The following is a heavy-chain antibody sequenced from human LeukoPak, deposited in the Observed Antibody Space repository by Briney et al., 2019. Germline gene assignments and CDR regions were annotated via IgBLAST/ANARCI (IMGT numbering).Heavy chain of an antibody. Sequence: SETLSLTCTVSGGSISSSSYYWGWIRQPPGKGLEWIGSIYYSGSTYYNPSLKSRVTISVDTSKNQFSLRLSSVTAADTAVYYCASLKEKDTAMGEGGAFDIWGQGTMVTVSS. CDR3: ASLKEKDTAMGEGGAFDI. CDR1: GGSISSSSYY. V-gene: IGHV4-39*01. D-gene: IGHD5-18*01. J-gene: IGHJ3*02. CDR2: IYYSGST.